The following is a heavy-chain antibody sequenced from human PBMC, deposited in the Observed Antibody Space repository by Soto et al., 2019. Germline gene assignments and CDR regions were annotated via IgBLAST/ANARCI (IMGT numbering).Heavy chain of an antibody. D-gene: IGHD3-10*01. Sequence: GGSLRLSCAASGFTVTSYYMSWVRQAPGKGLEWVSLIYTGGNTNYAVSVKGRFTISRDNSKNTLYLQMNSLRAEDTAVYYCARDYYYGSGNYYRADYYHYGMDVWGQGTTVTV. CDR1: GFTVTSYY. CDR2: IYTGGNT. J-gene: IGHJ6*02. V-gene: IGHV3-53*01. CDR3: ARDYYYGSGNYYRADYYHYGMDV.